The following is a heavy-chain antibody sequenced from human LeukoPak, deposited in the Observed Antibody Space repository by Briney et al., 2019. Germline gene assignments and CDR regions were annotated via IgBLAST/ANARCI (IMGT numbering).Heavy chain of an antibody. CDR3: ATSLRYFDWFVGDY. Sequence: ASVKVSCKASGYTFTSYAMHWVRQAPGQRLEWMGWINAGNGNTKYSQKFQGRVTITRDTSASTAYMELSSLRSEDTAVYYCATSLRYFDWFVGDYWGQGTLVTVSS. D-gene: IGHD3-9*01. CDR1: GYTFTSYA. V-gene: IGHV1-3*01. J-gene: IGHJ4*02. CDR2: INAGNGNT.